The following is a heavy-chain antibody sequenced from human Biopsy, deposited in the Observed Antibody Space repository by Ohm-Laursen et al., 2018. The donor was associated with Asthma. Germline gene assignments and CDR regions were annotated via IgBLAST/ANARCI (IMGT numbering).Heavy chain of an antibody. V-gene: IGHV3-30*03. CDR2: ISFDGSNK. D-gene: IGHD3-3*02. CDR1: GFTFSNYG. J-gene: IGHJ1*01. Sequence: SLRLSCAASGFTFSNYGMHWVRQAPGKGLEWVAVISFDGSNKNYTDSVKSRFTISRDNAKNSLYLQMNSLRAEDTAVYYCARTFHFWSPYHAEHYQLWGQGTLVTVPS. CDR3: ARTFHFWSPYHAEHYQL.